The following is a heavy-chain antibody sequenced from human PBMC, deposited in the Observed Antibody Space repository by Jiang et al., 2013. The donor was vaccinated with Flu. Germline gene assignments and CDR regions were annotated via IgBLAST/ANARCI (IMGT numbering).Heavy chain of an antibody. CDR3: VLAVAGIGWFDP. CDR2: TYYRANWYH. J-gene: IGHJ5*02. CDR1: GDSVSSNSAA. V-gene: IGHV6-1*01. D-gene: IGHD6-19*01. Sequence: QTLSLTCAISGDSVSSNSAAWSWIRQSPSRGLEWLGRTYYRANWYHDYAVSVKSRITINPDTSKNQFSLQLNSVTPEDTAVYYCVLAVAGIGWFDPWGQGTLVTVSS.